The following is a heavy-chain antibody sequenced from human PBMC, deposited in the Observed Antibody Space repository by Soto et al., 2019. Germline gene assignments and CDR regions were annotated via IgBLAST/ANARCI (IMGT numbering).Heavy chain of an antibody. D-gene: IGHD1-1*01. V-gene: IGHV1-46*02. CDR3: ARVLTELDY. Sequence: QVHLEQSGAEVKRPGASVIISCLASGYSFNHYYIHWVRQAPGQGLEWMGIIHPNDGRTFYAQSFQVSVTMTRVASTSTAILAMSSLRSDVTSVHYWARVLTELDYRGAGTRVSVSS. CDR2: IHPNDGRT. CDR1: GYSFNHYY. J-gene: IGHJ4*02.